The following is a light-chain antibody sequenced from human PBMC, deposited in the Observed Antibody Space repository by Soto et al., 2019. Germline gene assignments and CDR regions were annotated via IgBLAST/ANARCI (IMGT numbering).Light chain of an antibody. V-gene: IGKV1-5*03. CDR1: QSINIW. Sequence: DSQMTQSPSTLSASARDRVTITCRASQSINIWLAWFQQTAGKATELLIYRASTLKSGVPTRFSGSGSGTEFTLTISSLQPDDFTTYYCQQYDSNPLPFGGGTKVDIK. J-gene: IGKJ4*01. CDR2: RAS. CDR3: QQYDSNPLP.